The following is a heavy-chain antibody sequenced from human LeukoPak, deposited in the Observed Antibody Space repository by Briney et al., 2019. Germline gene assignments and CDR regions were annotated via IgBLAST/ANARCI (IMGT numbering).Heavy chain of an antibody. CDR1: GGSISSSSYY. CDR3: ARLHILGPSRPSTRAFDY. CDR2: IYYSGST. J-gene: IGHJ4*02. V-gene: IGHV4-39*01. D-gene: IGHD1-26*01. Sequence: SETLSLTCTVSGGSISSSSYYWGWIRQPPGKGLEWIGSIYYSGSTYYNPSLKSRVTISVDTSKNQLSLKLSSVTAADTAVYYCARLHILGPSRPSTRAFDYWGQGTLVTVSS.